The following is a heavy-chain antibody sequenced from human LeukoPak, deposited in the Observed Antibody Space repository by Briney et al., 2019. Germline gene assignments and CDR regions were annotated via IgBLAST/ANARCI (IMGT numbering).Heavy chain of an antibody. D-gene: IGHD3-9*01. CDR3: AKEAISDYYYYGMDV. V-gene: IGHV3-30-3*01. CDR1: GFTFSSYA. Sequence: GRSLRLSCAASGFTFSSYAMHWVRQAPGKGLEWVAVISYDGSNKYYADSVKGRFTISRDNSKNTLYLQMNSLRAEDTAVYYCAKEAISDYYYYGMDVWGQGTTVTVSS. J-gene: IGHJ6*02. CDR2: ISYDGSNK.